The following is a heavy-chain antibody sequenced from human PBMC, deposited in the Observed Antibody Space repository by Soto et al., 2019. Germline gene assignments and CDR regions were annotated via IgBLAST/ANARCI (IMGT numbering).Heavy chain of an antibody. Sequence: GGSLRLSCAASGFTFSSYGMHWVRQAPGKGLEWVAVISYDGSNKYYADSVKGRFTISRDNSKNTLYLQMNSLRAEDTAVYYCAKDLITMVRGVRHYYYYGMDVWGQGTTVTVSS. CDR1: GFTFSSYG. J-gene: IGHJ6*02. CDR3: AKDLITMVRGVRHYYYYGMDV. V-gene: IGHV3-30*18. D-gene: IGHD3-10*01. CDR2: ISYDGSNK.